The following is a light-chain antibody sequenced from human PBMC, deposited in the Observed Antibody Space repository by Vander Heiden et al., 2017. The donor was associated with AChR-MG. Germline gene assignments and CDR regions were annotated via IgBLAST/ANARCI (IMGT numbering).Light chain of an antibody. V-gene: IGLV1-47*01. CDR2: RNN. J-gene: IGLJ3*02. Sequence: QPVLTQPPSASGTPGQRVTISCSGSSSNIGNNFVYWYQQVPGTAPKLLIYRNNQRPSGAPDRFSGSKSGTSASLAISGLRSEDEADYHCAAWDDSLSGLWVFGGGTKVTVL. CDR3: AAWDDSLSGLWV. CDR1: SSNIGNNF.